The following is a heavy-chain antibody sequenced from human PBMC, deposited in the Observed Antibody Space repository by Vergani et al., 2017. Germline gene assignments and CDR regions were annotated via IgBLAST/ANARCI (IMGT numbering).Heavy chain of an antibody. V-gene: IGHV1-18*01. CDR1: GYTFTSYG. J-gene: IGHJ4*02. Sequence: QVQLVQSGAEVKKPGASVKVSCKASGYTFTSYGISWVRQAPGQGLEWMGWISAYNGNTNYAQKLQGRVTMTTDTSTSTAYMELRSLRSDDTAVYYCARDIHYYDSSGYYLRQSHFDYWGQGTLVTVSS. CDR3: ARDIHYYDSSGYYLRQSHFDY. D-gene: IGHD3-22*01. CDR2: ISAYNGNT.